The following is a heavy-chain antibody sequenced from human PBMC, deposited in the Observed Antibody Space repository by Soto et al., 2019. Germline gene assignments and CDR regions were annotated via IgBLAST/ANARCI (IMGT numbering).Heavy chain of an antibody. J-gene: IGHJ6*03. CDR3: ARLLRYFDWLANYMDV. D-gene: IGHD3-9*01. CDR2: INHSGST. Sequence: SETLSLTCAVYGGSFSGYYWSWIRQPPGKGLEWIGEINHSGSTNYNPSLKSRVTISVDTSKNQFSLKLSSVTAADTAVYYCARLLRYFDWLANYMDVWGKGTTVTVSS. V-gene: IGHV4-34*01. CDR1: GGSFSGYY.